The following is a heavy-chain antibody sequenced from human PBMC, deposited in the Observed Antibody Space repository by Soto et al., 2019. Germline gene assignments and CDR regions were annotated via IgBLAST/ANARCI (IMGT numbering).Heavy chain of an antibody. Sequence: QVQLQESGPGLVKPSETLSLTCTVSGGSISNYYWSWIRQPPGRGLEWIGCIYYTGSTNYNPSLQVRVTISXXTXKXLLSLRLSSVTAADTALYYCARADFWSGYSSSGLAVWGQGTTVTVSS. D-gene: IGHD3-3*01. CDR2: IYYTGST. CDR3: ARADFWSGYSSSGLAV. J-gene: IGHJ6*02. V-gene: IGHV4-59*01. CDR1: GGSISNYY.